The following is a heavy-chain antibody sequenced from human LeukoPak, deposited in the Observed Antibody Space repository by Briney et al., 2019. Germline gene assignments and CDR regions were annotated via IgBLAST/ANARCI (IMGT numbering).Heavy chain of an antibody. J-gene: IGHJ4*02. D-gene: IGHD6-19*01. Sequence: GGSLRLSCAGSGFTFSSYEMNWVRQAPGKGLEWVSYISSRGDTIYYADSVRGRFTPYRDNAKNSLYLQMNSLRAEDTAVYYCARGYASAWCDYWGRGALVTVSS. CDR3: ARGYASAWCDY. CDR2: ISSRGDTI. CDR1: GFTFSSYE. V-gene: IGHV3-48*03.